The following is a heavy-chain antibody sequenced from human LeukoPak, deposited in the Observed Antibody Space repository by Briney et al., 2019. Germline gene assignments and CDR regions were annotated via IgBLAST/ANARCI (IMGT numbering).Heavy chain of an antibody. D-gene: IGHD2-15*01. CDR2: MNPNSGNT. CDR1: GYTFTSYD. Sequence: ASVKVSCKASGYTFTSYDINWVRQATGQGLEWMGWMNPNSGNTGYAQKFQGRVTMTRNTSISTAYMELSSLRSEDTAAYYCARVSCSGGSCYFDYWGQGTLVTVSS. CDR3: ARVSCSGGSCYFDY. V-gene: IGHV1-8*01. J-gene: IGHJ4*02.